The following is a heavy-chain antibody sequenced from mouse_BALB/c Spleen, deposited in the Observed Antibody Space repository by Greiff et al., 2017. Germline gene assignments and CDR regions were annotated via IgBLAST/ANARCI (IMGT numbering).Heavy chain of an antibody. CDR2: IDPENGNT. Sequence: EVQLQQSGAELVRPGALVKLSCKASGFNIKDYYMHWVKQRPEQGLEWIGWIDPENGNTIYDPKFQGKASITADTSSNTAYLQLSSLTSEDTAVYYCARPAYYGNYVPFAYWGQGTLVTVSA. D-gene: IGHD2-10*01. CDR3: ARPAYYGNYVPFAY. CDR1: GFNIKDYY. J-gene: IGHJ3*01. V-gene: IGHV14-1*02.